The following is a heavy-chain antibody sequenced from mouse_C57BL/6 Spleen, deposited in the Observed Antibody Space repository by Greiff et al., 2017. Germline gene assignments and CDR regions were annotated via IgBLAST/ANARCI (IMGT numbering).Heavy chain of an antibody. CDR1: GFTFSSYA. CDR2: ISSGGDYI. V-gene: IGHV5-9-1*02. D-gene: IGHD1-1*01. CDR3: TRERDYYGSSYFDY. J-gene: IGHJ2*01. Sequence: EVKVEESGEGLVKPGGSLKLSCAASGFTFSSYAMSWVRQTPEKRLEWVAYISSGGDYIYYADTVKGRFTISRDNARNTLYLQMSSLKSEDTAMYYCTRERDYYGSSYFDYWGQGTTLTVSS.